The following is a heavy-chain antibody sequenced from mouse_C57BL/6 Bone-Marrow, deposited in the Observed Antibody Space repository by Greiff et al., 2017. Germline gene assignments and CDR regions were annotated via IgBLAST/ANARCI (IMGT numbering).Heavy chain of an antibody. CDR1: GFTFRSYA. V-gene: IGHV5-9-1*02. D-gene: IGHD3-2*02. Sequence: EVKLVESGEGLVKPGGSLKLSCAASGFTFRSYAMSWVRQTPEKRLEWVAYISSGGDYTYYADTVKGRFTISRDNARNTLYLQMSSLKSEDTAMYYCTRVGGSYAMDYWGQGTSVTVSS. CDR2: ISSGGDYT. CDR3: TRVGGSYAMDY. J-gene: IGHJ4*01.